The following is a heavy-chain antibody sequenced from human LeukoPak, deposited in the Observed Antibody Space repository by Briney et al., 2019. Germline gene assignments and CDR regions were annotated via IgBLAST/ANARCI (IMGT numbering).Heavy chain of an antibody. CDR3: ARPGSGGYYYDSSGPYGMDV. CDR2: IYYSGST. J-gene: IGHJ6*02. D-gene: IGHD3-22*01. Sequence: PSETLSLTCTVSGGSISSSSYYWGWIRQPPGKGLEWIGSIYYSGSTYYNPSLKSRVTISVDTSKNQFSLKLSSVTAADTAVYYCARPGSGGYYYDSSGPYGMDVWDQGTTVTVSS. CDR1: GGSISSSSYY. V-gene: IGHV4-39*01.